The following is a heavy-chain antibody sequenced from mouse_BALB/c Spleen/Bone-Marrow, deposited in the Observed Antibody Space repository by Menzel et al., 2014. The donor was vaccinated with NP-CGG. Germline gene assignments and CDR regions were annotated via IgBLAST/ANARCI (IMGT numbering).Heavy chain of an antibody. V-gene: IGHV1-26*01. J-gene: IGHJ1*01. CDR1: GYSFTGYY. D-gene: IGHD2-1*01. CDR3: ARGYGNYWYFDV. CDR2: VNPNNGGT. Sequence: VQLKQSGPDLEKPGASVKISCKASGYSFTGYYMHWVKQSHGKSLEWIGRVNPNNGGTSYNQKFKGKAILTVDKSSSTAYMELRSLTSEDSAVYYCARGYGNYWYFDVWGAGTTVTVSS.